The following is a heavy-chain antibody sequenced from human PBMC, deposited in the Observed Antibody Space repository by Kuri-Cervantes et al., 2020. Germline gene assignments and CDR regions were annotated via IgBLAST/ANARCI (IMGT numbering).Heavy chain of an antibody. D-gene: IGHD6-6*01. J-gene: IGHJ4*02. CDR1: GFTFSDYY. CDR3: ARATSSSSGFGYFDY. Sequence: GESLKISCAASGFTFSDYYMSWIRQAPGKGLEWVSYISRSGSSIYYADSVKGRFTISRDNAKNSLYLQIESLTAEDTAVYYCARATSSSSGFGYFDYWGQGTLVTVSS. CDR2: ISRSGSSI. V-gene: IGHV3-11*04.